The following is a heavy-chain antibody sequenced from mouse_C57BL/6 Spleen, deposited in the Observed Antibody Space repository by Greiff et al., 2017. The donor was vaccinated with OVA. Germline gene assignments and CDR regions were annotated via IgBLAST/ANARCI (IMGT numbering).Heavy chain of an antibody. J-gene: IGHJ4*01. Sequence: QVQLQQSGAELVMPGASVKLSCKASGYTFTSYWMHWVKQRPGQGLEWIGEIDPSDSYTNYNQKFKGKSTLTVDKSSSTAYMQLSSLTSEDSAVYYCARGNYYGSSSHYYAMDYWGQGTSVTVSS. CDR3: ARGNYYGSSSHYYAMDY. CDR2: IDPSDSYT. D-gene: IGHD1-1*01. CDR1: GYTFTSYW. V-gene: IGHV1-69*01.